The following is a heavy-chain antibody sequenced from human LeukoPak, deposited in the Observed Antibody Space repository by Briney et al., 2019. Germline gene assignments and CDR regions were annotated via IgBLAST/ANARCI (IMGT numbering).Heavy chain of an antibody. CDR3: ARDTAAVSVPIGY. Sequence: PGGSLRLSCVASVFTFSSYGLDWVRQAPGKGLEWVAVIWYDGSTEYYGDSVKGRFTISRDNSKNTLYLQMNSLRAEDTAVYYCARDTAAVSVPIGYWGQGTLVTVSS. CDR2: IWYDGSTE. D-gene: IGHD6-13*01. CDR1: VFTFSSYG. J-gene: IGHJ4*02. V-gene: IGHV3-33*01.